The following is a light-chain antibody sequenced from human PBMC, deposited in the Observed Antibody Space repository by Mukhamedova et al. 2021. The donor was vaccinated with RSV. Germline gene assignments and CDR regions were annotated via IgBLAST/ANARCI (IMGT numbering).Light chain of an antibody. J-gene: IGKJ1*01. CDR2: AAS. V-gene: IGKV1-39*01. Sequence: WYQRRVHGKAPKLLIYAASRLQSGVPSRFSGSGSGTDFTLTISNLQPEDFATYYCQQTYSPPQGAFVQGTMVGIK. CDR3: QQTYSPPQGA.